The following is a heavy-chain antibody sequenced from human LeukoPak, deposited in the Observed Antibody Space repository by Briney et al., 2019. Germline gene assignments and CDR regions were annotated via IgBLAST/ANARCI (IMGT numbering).Heavy chain of an antibody. CDR1: GGSFTRYY. V-gene: IGHV4-59*01. CDR3: ARASTTFDD. J-gene: IGHJ4*02. D-gene: IGHD1-14*01. Sequence: SETLSLTCSVSGGSFTRYYWSWLRQPPGKGLEWIGHVSDGGKTNYSPSLRRRVSISVDTSENQFSLELSSVTAADTAVYFCARASTTFDDWGEGTPVTVSS. CDR2: VSDGGKT.